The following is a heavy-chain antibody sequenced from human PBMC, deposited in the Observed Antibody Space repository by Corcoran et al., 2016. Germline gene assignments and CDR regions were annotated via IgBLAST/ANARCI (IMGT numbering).Heavy chain of an antibody. CDR2: IDPSDSYT. CDR1: GYSFTSYW. V-gene: IGHV5-10-1*03. D-gene: IGHD2-2*01. J-gene: IGHJ5*02. Sequence: EVQLVQSGAEVKKPGESLRISCKGSGYSFTSYWISWVRQMPGKGLEWMGRIDPSDSYTNYSPSFQGHVTISADKSISTAYLQWSSLKASDTAMYDCASARGSTSHPTGWCDPWGQGTLVTVSS. CDR3: ASARGSTSHPTGWCDP.